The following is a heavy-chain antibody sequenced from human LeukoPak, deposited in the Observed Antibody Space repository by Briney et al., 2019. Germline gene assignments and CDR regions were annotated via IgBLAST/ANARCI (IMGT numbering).Heavy chain of an antibody. CDR1: GGSISSYH. D-gene: IGHD6-19*01. V-gene: IGHV4-4*07. Sequence: PSETLSLTCTVSGGSISSYHWSGIRQPAGKGLEWIGQIHTSGSTNYNPPLKSRVTMSIDTTEDQVSLTMTSVTAADTAFYYCVGRDINSGWSFDYWGQGTLVTVSS. J-gene: IGHJ4*02. CDR2: IHTSGST. CDR3: VGRDINSGWSFDY.